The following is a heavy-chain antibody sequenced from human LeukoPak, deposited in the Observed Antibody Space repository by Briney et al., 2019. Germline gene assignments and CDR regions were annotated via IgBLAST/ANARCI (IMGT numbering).Heavy chain of an antibody. D-gene: IGHD6-19*01. CDR2: IYYSGST. V-gene: IGHV4-59*01. Sequence: ETLSLTCTVSGGSLSSYYWSWIRQPPGKGLEWIGYIYYSGSTNYNPSLKSRVTISVDTSKNQFSLKLSSVTAADTAVYYCARTVAVAGTNWFDPWGQGTLVTVSS. J-gene: IGHJ5*02. CDR3: ARTVAVAGTNWFDP. CDR1: GGSLSSYY.